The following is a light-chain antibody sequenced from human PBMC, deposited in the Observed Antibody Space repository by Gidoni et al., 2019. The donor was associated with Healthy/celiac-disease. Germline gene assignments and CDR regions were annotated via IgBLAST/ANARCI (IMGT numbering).Light chain of an antibody. J-gene: IGKJ4*01. CDR1: QGISSY. V-gene: IGKV1-8*01. CDR2: AAS. Sequence: AIRMTQSPSSFSASTGDRVTITCRASQGISSYLAWYKQKPGKAPKLLIYAASTLQSGGPSRFSGSGSGTDFTLTISCLQSEDFATYYCQQYYSYPLTFXGXTKVEIK. CDR3: QQYYSYPLT.